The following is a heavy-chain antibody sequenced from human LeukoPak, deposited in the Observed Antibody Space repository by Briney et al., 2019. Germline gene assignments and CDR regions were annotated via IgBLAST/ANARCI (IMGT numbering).Heavy chain of an antibody. J-gene: IGHJ4*02. V-gene: IGHV4-59*01. Sequence: SETLSLTCTVSGGSISSYYWSWIRQPPGKGLEWIGYIYYSGSTNYSPSLKSRVTISVDTSKNQFSLKLSSVTAADTAVYYCARAPNYYDSSGYLEFDYWGQGTLVTVSS. CDR2: IYYSGST. CDR3: ARAPNYYDSSGYLEFDY. D-gene: IGHD3-22*01. CDR1: GGSISSYY.